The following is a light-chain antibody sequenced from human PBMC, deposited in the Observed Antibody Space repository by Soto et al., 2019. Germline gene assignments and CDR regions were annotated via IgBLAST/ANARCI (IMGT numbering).Light chain of an antibody. CDR2: DAS. CDR3: QQYNSIRT. J-gene: IGKJ1*01. Sequence: DIQMTQSPSTLSASVGVRVTITCRASQSISSWLAWYQQKPGKAPKLLIYDASSLESGVPSRFSGSGSGTEFTLTISSLQPDDFATYYCQQYNSIRTFGQGTKVEIK. V-gene: IGKV1-5*01. CDR1: QSISSW.